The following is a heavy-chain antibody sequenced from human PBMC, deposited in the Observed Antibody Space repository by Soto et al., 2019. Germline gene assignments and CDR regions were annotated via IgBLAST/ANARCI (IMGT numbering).Heavy chain of an antibody. D-gene: IGHD3-22*01. J-gene: IGHJ5*02. V-gene: IGHV1-18*01. CDR1: GYTFTTYG. Sequence: QIQLLQSGAEVKKPGTSVKVSCQASGYTFTTYGIIWVRQAPGQGLEWMGWINPNSGHTNYAQNLKDRATMXTXTXSNTAYMELRTLTSDDTAVYFCARGQVVNFDNWFDPWGQGTLVTVSS. CDR2: INPNSGHT. CDR3: ARGQVVNFDNWFDP.